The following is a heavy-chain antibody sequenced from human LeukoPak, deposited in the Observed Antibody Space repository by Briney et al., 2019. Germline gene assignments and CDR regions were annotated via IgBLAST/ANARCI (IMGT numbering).Heavy chain of an antibody. CDR1: GGSISSYY. J-gene: IGHJ5*02. D-gene: IGHD2-2*01. CDR2: IYNSGST. V-gene: IGHV4-59*01. Sequence: SETLSLTCTVSGGSISSYYWSWIRQPPGKGLEWIGYIYNSGSTNYNPSLKSRVTISADTSKNQFSLKLKSETAAATAVYYCARGHCSSTSCAAGWFDPWGQGTLVTVSS. CDR3: ARGHCSSTSCAAGWFDP.